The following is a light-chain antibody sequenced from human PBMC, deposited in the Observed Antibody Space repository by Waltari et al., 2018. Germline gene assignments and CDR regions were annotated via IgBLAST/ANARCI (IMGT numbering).Light chain of an antibody. CDR1: QSVRNY. Sequence: ILLIQSPATLALSPGERATISCRASQSVRNYLAWFQQKPGQAPRLLIYDTSNRGTGVPARFSGSVSGTDVNLTISSLESEDFAVYGGQQRSSGPLNFGGGTKVQIK. J-gene: IGKJ4*01. CDR2: DTS. CDR3: QQRSSGPLN. V-gene: IGKV3-11*01.